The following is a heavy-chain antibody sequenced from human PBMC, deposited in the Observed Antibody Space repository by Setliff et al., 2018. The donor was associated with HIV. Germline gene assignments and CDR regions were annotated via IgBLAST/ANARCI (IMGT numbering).Heavy chain of an antibody. D-gene: IGHD3-22*01. Sequence: PGESLKISCTASGFTFGDYAMSWVRQAPGKGLEWVGLIRSKAYGGTTEYAASVKGRFTISRDDSKSIAYLQMNSLKTEDTAVYYCTRTFFHSSGYYHNLQPFDYWGQGTLVTVSS. CDR2: IRSKAYGGTT. CDR1: GFTFGDYA. V-gene: IGHV3-49*04. J-gene: IGHJ4*02. CDR3: TRTFFHSSGYYHNLQPFDY.